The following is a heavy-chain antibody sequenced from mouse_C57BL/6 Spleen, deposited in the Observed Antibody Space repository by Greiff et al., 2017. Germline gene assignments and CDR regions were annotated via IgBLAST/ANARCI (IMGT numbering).Heavy chain of an antibody. CDR1: GYTFTSYT. J-gene: IGHJ2*01. V-gene: IGHV1-4*01. Sequence: LVESGAELARPGASVKMSCKASGYTFTSYTMHWVKQRPGQGLEWIGYINPSSGYTKYNQKFKDKATLTADKSSSTAYMQLSSLTSEDSAVYYCAEDYYGSSYFDYWGQGTTLTVSS. D-gene: IGHD1-1*01. CDR3: AEDYYGSSYFDY. CDR2: INPSSGYT.